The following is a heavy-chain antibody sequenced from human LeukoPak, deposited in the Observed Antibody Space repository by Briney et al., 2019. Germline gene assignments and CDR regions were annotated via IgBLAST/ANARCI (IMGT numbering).Heavy chain of an antibody. D-gene: IGHD3/OR15-3a*01. CDR2: ISYDGSNK. J-gene: IGHJ4*02. CDR3: AKDLGLGDY. CDR1: GFTFSSYA. V-gene: IGHV3-30-3*01. Sequence: GGSLRLSCAASGFTFSSYAMHWVRQAPGKGLEWVAVISYDGSNKYYADSVKGRFTISRDNSKNTLYLQMNSLRAEDTAVYYCAKDLGLGDYWGQGTLVTVSS.